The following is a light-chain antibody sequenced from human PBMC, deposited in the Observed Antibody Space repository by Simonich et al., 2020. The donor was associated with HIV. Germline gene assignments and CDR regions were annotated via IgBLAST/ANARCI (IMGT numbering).Light chain of an antibody. CDR3: NSYAGSNNWV. Sequence: QSALTQPASVSGSPGQSITISCTGTSSDIGGYNYVSWYQQHPGKAPKLMIYEVNKRPAGVPDRFAGSKSGNTASLTVSGLQGEDEADYYCNSYAGSNNWVFGGGTKLTVL. CDR1: SSDIGGYNY. V-gene: IGLV2-8*01. J-gene: IGLJ3*02. CDR2: EVN.